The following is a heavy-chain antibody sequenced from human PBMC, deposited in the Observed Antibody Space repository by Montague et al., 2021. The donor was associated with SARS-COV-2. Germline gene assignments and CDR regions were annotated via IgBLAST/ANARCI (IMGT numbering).Heavy chain of an antibody. CDR2: INHSGST. CDR1: GGSFSGYY. CDR3: AGVSKQHIVVVIAIVYYYYMDV. Sequence: SETLSLTCAVYGGSFSGYYWSWIRQPPRKGLEWIGEINHSGSTNYNPSLKSRVTISVDTSKNQFSLKLSSVTAADTAVYYCAGVSKQHIVVVIAIVYYYYMDVWGKGTTVTVSS. D-gene: IGHD2-21*01. V-gene: IGHV4-34*01. J-gene: IGHJ6*03.